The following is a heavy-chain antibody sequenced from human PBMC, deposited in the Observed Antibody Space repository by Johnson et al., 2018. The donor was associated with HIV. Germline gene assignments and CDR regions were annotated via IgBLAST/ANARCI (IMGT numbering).Heavy chain of an antibody. J-gene: IGHJ3*02. CDR3: ARSQPEEYSSSSDAFDI. Sequence: QVQLVESGGGVVQPVRSLRLSCVASGFTLSTYGMHWVRQAPGKGLEWVSVIYSGGSTYYADSVKGRFTISRDNSKNTLYLQMNSLRAEDTAVYYCARSQPEEYSSSSDAFDIWGQGTMVTVSS. V-gene: IGHV3-NL1*01. D-gene: IGHD6-6*01. CDR2: IYSGGST. CDR1: GFTLSTYG.